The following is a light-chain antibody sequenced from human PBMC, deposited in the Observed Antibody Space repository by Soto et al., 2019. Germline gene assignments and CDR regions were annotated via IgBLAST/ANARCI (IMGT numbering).Light chain of an antibody. CDR2: KAS. CDR3: QQYNSNSEM. Sequence: DIQMIQSPSTLSAFVGDTVTITCRASQSISTWLAWYQHKSGKAPKFLIYKASTLESGVPSRFSGSGSGTEFTLTISSLQPDDFATYYCQQYNSNSEMFGQGTKVEIK. CDR1: QSISTW. V-gene: IGKV1-5*03. J-gene: IGKJ1*01.